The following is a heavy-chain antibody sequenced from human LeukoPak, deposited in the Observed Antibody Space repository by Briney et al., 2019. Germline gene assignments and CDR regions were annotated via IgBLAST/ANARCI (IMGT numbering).Heavy chain of an antibody. J-gene: IGHJ4*02. V-gene: IGHV3-7*01. CDR2: IKQDGSEK. CDR3: ARDFRGVPFDC. CDR1: GFTFSSSW. D-gene: IGHD3-10*01. Sequence: GGSLRLSCAASGFTFSSSWVNWVRQTPGKGLEWVANIKQDGSEKYYVDSVKGRFTISRDNAKNSLFLQMNSLRAEDTALYYCARDFRGVPFDCWGQGTLVTVSS.